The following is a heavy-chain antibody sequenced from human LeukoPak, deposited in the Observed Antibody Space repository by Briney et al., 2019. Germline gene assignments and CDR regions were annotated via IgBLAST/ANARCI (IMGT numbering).Heavy chain of an antibody. CDR2: IGGGGVDR. V-gene: IGHV3-23*01. CDR3: AKDSIERNGVYDAFDV. CDR1: GFTFSEFA. Sequence: GGSLRLSCVASGFTFSEFAMNWVRQVPGKGPEWVSHIGGGGVDREYEESVKGRFTVSRDNSRNSLYLQMNSLRGEDTAIYYCAKDSIERNGVYDAFDVWGQGTRVTVAS. J-gene: IGHJ3*01. D-gene: IGHD2-8*01.